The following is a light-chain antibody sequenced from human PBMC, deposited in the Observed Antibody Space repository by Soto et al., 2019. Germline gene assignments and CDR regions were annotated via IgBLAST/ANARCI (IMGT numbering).Light chain of an antibody. J-gene: IGLJ1*01. CDR3: SSYRTSNTRQIV. CDR2: DVS. Sequence: QSVLTQPASVSGSPGQSITISCTGTSSDVGGYNYVSWYQHHPGKAPKLMIYDVSNRHSGVSNRSSGSKSGNTASLSISGLQPEDEADYYCSSYRTSNTRQIVCGTGTKVTVL. CDR1: SSDVGGYNY. V-gene: IGLV2-14*03.